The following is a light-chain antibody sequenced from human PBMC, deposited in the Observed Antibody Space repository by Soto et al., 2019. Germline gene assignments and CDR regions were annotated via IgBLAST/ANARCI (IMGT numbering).Light chain of an antibody. CDR3: QQYGSLPQT. V-gene: IGKV3-20*01. CDR1: QSVSSN. Sequence: IVMTQSPAAVSVSQGERAPVSCGASQSVSSNLAWYQQKPGQAPRLLIYGASSRATGIPDRFSGSGSGTDFTLTISRLEPEDFAVYYCQQYGSLPQTFGQGTKV. CDR2: GAS. J-gene: IGKJ1*01.